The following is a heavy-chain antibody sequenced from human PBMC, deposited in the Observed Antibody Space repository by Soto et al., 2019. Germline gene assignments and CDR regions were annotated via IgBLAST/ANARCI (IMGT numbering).Heavy chain of an antibody. V-gene: IGHV3-48*03. Sequence: PGGSLRLSCAASGFTFSSYEMNWVRQAPGKGLEWVSYISSSGSTIYYADSVKGRFTISRDNAKNSLYLQMNSLRAEDTAVYYCARVGGTYYDFWSGYSHSGGDFDYWGQGTLVTVSS. CDR3: ARVGGTYYDFWSGYSHSGGDFDY. CDR2: ISSSGSTI. CDR1: GFTFSSYE. D-gene: IGHD3-3*01. J-gene: IGHJ4*02.